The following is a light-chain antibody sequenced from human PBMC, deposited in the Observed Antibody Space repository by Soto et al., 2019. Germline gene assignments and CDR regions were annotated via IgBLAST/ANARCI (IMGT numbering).Light chain of an antibody. CDR1: QSVSSSY. Sequence: IVLTQSRGTLSLSPGERATLSCRASQSVSSSYLAWYQQKPGQAPRLLIYDASSRATGIPDRFSGSGSGTAFTLTLSRLEPDDFAVYYCQQSGSSSWTFAQGTKVDIK. J-gene: IGKJ1*01. CDR2: DAS. CDR3: QQSGSSSWT. V-gene: IGKV3-20*01.